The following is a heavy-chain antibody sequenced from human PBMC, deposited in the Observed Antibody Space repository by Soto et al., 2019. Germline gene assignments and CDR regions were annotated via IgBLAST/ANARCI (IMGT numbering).Heavy chain of an antibody. J-gene: IGHJ2*01. V-gene: IGHV1-18*01. CDR1: GYTFGDSA. Sequence: QVQLVQSGGAVKKPGASVKVSCQASGYTFGDSAIRWVRKAPGQGLEWIGWISASTRNTDQAQNFQGRVIMTLDTSANTADMELRSMSTDDSDVNYLVRCDCSSGSCGACWYFDLWGRGTLVTVSS. D-gene: IGHD2-15*01. CDR3: VRCDCSSGSCGACWYFDL. CDR2: ISASTRNT.